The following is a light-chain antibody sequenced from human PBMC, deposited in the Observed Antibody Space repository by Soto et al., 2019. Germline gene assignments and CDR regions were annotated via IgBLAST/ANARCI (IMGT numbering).Light chain of an antibody. V-gene: IGLV2-14*03. Sequence: QSALTQPASVSASPGPSITIPCTGTSSDIGAYNSVSWYQQHPGKAPQLMIYDVSYRPSGISSRFSGSKSGNTASLAISGLQADDDADYYCASYTSARIRVFGGGTKLTVL. CDR2: DVS. CDR1: SSDIGAYNS. CDR3: ASYTSARIRV. J-gene: IGLJ2*01.